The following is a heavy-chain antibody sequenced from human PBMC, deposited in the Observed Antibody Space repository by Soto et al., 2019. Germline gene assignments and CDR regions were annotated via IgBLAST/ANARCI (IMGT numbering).Heavy chain of an antibody. CDR2: IDWDDDK. Sequence: SCPTLVNPTQTLTLTCTFSGFSLSTSGMRVSWIRQPPGKALEWLALIDWDDDKFYSTSLKTRLTISKDTSKNQVVLTMTNMDPVDTATYYCARTYYYDSSGYSILYYFDYWGQGTLVTVAS. CDR3: ARTYYYDSSGYSILYYFDY. D-gene: IGHD3-22*01. J-gene: IGHJ4*02. CDR1: GFSLSTSGMR. V-gene: IGHV2-70*04.